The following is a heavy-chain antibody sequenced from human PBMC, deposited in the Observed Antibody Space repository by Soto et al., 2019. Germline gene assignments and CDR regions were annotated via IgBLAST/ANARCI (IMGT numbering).Heavy chain of an antibody. CDR1: GYTFTHYG. CDR2: FSNHNGDT. Sequence: QVQLVQSGAAVKKPGASVKVSCKTSGYTFTHYGISWVRQAPGQGLEWMGWFSNHNGDTKYAQRLQGRVTMTTDASTGTAYMELRSLRSDDTALYYCARVAYGANFLDHWGQGTLVTVSS. D-gene: IGHD4-17*01. J-gene: IGHJ4*02. V-gene: IGHV1-18*04. CDR3: ARVAYGANFLDH.